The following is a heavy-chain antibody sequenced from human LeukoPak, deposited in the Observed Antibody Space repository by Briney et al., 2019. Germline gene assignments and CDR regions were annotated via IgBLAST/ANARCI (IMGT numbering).Heavy chain of an antibody. Sequence: ASVKVSCKASGYTFTSYGISWVRQAPGQGLEWMGWISAYNGNTNYAQKLQGRVTMTTDTSTSTAYMELRSLRSDDTAVYYCARGIAAAGSGGDFDYWGQGTLVTVSS. V-gene: IGHV1-18*01. CDR3: ARGIAAAGSGGDFDY. CDR1: GYTFTSYG. CDR2: ISAYNGNT. D-gene: IGHD6-13*01. J-gene: IGHJ4*02.